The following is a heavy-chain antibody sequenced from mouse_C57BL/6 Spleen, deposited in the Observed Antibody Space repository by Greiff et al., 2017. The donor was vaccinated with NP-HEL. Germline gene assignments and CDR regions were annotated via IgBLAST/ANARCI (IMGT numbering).Heavy chain of an antibody. CDR3: ATGYYDYAMDY. CDR2: IYPSDSET. CDR1: GYTFTSYW. V-gene: IGHV1-61*01. J-gene: IGHJ4*01. Sequence: VKLQQPGAELVRPGSSVKLSCKASGYTFTSYWMDWVKQRPGQGLEWIGNIYPSDSETHYNQKFKDKATLTVDKSSSTAYMQLSSLTSEDSAVYYCATGYYDYAMDYWGQGTSVTVSS. D-gene: IGHD2-3*01.